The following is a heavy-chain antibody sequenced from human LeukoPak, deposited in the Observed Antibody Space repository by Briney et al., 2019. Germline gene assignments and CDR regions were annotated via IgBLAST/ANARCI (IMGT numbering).Heavy chain of an antibody. CDR3: AREEVKSFDY. CDR1: GFMFSGYW. CDR2: IKQDGSEK. J-gene: IGHJ4*02. V-gene: IGHV3-7*03. Sequence: GGSLRLSCAASGFMFSGYWMTWIRHAPGKGLEWVANIKQDGSEKDYVTSVRGRFTISRDNAKNSLYLQMNNLRAEDTAVYYCAREEVKSFDYWGQGTLVTVSS.